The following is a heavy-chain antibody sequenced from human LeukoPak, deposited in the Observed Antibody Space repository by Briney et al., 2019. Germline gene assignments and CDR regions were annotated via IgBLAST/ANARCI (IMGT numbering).Heavy chain of an antibody. J-gene: IGHJ4*02. CDR2: IYHSGST. CDR3: ARTGLYGSGSSDY. D-gene: IGHD3-10*01. V-gene: IGHV4-38-2*01. CDR1: GYSISSGYY. Sequence: SETLSLTCAVSGYSISSGYYWGWIRQPPGKGLEWIGIIYHSGSTYYNPSLKSRVTISVDTSKNQFSLKPSSVTAADTAVYYCARTGLYGSGSSDYWGQGTLVTVSS.